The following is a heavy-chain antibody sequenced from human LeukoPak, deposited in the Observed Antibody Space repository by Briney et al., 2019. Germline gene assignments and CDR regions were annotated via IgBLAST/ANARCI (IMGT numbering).Heavy chain of an antibody. CDR1: GYSISSGYY. J-gene: IGHJ4*02. CDR3: ARLSGAPVRHPIYHFDY. D-gene: IGHD1-26*01. CDR2: VYHSGST. Sequence: KPSETLSLTCAVSGYSISSGYYWGWIRPPPGKGLEWIGNVYHSGSTYKNPSLKSRVSISLDTSNNQFSLKLTSVTAADTAIYYCARLSGAPVRHPIYHFDYWGQGTLVTVSS. V-gene: IGHV4-38-2*01.